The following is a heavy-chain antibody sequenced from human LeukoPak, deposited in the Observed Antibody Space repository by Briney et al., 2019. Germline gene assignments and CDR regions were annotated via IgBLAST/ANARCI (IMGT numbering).Heavy chain of an antibody. CDR2: ISAYNGNT. CDR3: ARGLNGHWYFDL. Sequence: ASVKVSCKASGYTFTSYGISWVRQAPGQGLEWMGWISAYNGNTNYAQKFQGWVTMTRDTSISTAYMELSRLRSDDTAVYYCARGLNGHWYFDLWGRGTLVTVSS. J-gene: IGHJ2*01. CDR1: GYTFTSYG. V-gene: IGHV1-18*01.